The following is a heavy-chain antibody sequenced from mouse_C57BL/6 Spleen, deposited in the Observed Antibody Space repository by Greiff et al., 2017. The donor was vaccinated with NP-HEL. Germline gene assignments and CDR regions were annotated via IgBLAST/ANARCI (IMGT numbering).Heavy chain of an antibody. J-gene: IGHJ2*01. CDR1: GYTFTSYG. CDR2: IYPRSGNT. D-gene: IGHD1-1*01. Sequence: VHLVESGAELARPGASVKLSCKASGYTFTSYGISWVKQRTGQGLEWIGEIYPRSGNTYYNEKFKGKATLTADKSSSTAYMELRSLTSEDSAVYFCARGGGINYGSSSYYFDYWGQGTTLTVSS. V-gene: IGHV1-81*01. CDR3: ARGGGINYGSSSYYFDY.